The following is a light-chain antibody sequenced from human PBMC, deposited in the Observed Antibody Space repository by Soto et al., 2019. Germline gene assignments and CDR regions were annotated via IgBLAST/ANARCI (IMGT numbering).Light chain of an antibody. CDR1: RSNIGNNY. CDR2: DNN. J-gene: IGLJ2*01. V-gene: IGLV1-51*01. Sequence: QSVLTQPPSVSAAPGQKVTISCSGSRSNIGNNYVSWYQQLPGTAPKLLIYDNNKRPSGIPGRYSGAKSGTSATLSITGLQTGDEADYYCGTGTSSLSIVVFGGGTKLTVL. CDR3: GTGTSSLSIVV.